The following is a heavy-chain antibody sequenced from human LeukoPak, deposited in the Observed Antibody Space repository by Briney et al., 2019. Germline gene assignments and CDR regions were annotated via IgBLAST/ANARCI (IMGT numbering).Heavy chain of an antibody. CDR3: GADSSGYYYFDY. V-gene: IGHV5-51*01. J-gene: IGHJ4*02. CDR2: IYPGDPDT. Sequence: GESLKISFKGSGYRFTSYWIGWVRPMPGKGLEWMGIIYPGDPDTRYSPSFQGQVTISADKSISTAYLQWSSLKASDTAMYYCGADSSGYYYFDYWGQGTLVTVSS. CDR1: GYRFTSYW. D-gene: IGHD3-22*01.